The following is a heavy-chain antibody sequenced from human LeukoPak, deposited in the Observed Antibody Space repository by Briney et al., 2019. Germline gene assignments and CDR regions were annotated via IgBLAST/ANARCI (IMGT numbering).Heavy chain of an antibody. CDR2: IYYSGST. J-gene: IGHJ5*02. CDR1: GGSISSYY. V-gene: IGHV4-59*08. D-gene: IGHD5-12*01. CDR3: ARVGTTRLYGGYPDPDWFDP. Sequence: SETLSLTCTVSGGSISSYYWSWIRQPPGKGLEWIGYIYYSGSTYYNPSLKSRVTISVDTSKNQFSLKLSSVTAADTAVYYCARVGTTRLYGGYPDPDWFDPWGQGTLVTVSS.